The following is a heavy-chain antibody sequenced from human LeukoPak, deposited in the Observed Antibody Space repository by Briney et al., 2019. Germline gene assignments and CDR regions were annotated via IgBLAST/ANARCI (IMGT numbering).Heavy chain of an antibody. CDR1: GFTFDDYT. CDR3: AKDSATMDILTGYYLDY. CDR2: ISGDGGST. Sequence: GGSLRLSCAASGFTFDDYTMHWVRQAPGKGLEWVSLISGDGGSTYYADSVKGRFTISRDNSKNSLYLQMNSLRTEDTALYYCAKDSATMDILTGYYLDYWGQGTLVTVSS. V-gene: IGHV3-43*02. J-gene: IGHJ4*02. D-gene: IGHD3-9*01.